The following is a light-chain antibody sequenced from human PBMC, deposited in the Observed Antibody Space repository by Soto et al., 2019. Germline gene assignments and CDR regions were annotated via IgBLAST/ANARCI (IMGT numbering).Light chain of an antibody. CDR2: NVN. CDR1: SSDVGDNY. J-gene: IGLJ2*01. Sequence: QSALTQPPSASGSPGQSVTISCTGTSSDVGDNYVSWYQQHLGKAPKLMIFNVNERPSGVPARFSGSKSGNTASLTISGLQAEDEADYYCCSYAGIYTLVFGGGTKVTVL. CDR3: CSYAGIYTLV. V-gene: IGLV2-11*01.